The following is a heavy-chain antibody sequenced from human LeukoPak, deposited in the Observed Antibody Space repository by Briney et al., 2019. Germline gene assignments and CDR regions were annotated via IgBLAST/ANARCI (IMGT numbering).Heavy chain of an antibody. CDR1: GGSVSSGSYY. Sequence: TSETLSLTCTVSGGSVSSGSYYWSWIRQPPGKGLEWIGYIYYSGSTNYNPSLKSRVTISVDTSKNQFSLKLSSATAADTAVYYCARVTSSGYQFDYWGQGTLVTVSS. CDR2: IYYSGST. J-gene: IGHJ4*02. V-gene: IGHV4-61*01. CDR3: ARVTSSGYQFDY. D-gene: IGHD3-22*01.